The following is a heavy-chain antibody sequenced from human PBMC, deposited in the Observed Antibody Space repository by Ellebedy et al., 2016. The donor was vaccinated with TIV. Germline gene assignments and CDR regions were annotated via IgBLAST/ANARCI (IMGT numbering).Heavy chain of an antibody. V-gene: IGHV3-15*01. CDR2: IKRKTDGGTT. J-gene: IGHJ4*02. Sequence: GESLKISCAASGFTFSNAWMSWVRQAPGKGLEWVGRIKRKTDGGTTDYAAPVKGRFTISRDDSKNTLYLQMNSLKTEDTAVYYCTTAPDYWGQGTLVTVSS. CDR3: TTAPDY. CDR1: GFTFSNAW.